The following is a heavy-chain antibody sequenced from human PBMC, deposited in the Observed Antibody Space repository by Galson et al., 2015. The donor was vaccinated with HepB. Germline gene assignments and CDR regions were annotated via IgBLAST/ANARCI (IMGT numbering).Heavy chain of an antibody. CDR1: GFTFNKYN. J-gene: IGHJ4*02. Sequence: SLRLSCAASGFTFNKYNMNWVRQAPGKGLEWVSYISGTGSSTYYADSVKGRFTISRDNAKNSLYLQMSSLRDEDTAVYYCARVGTGQFDFWGQGTLVTVSS. D-gene: IGHD2-8*02. CDR2: ISGTGSST. CDR3: ARVGTGQFDF. V-gene: IGHV3-48*02.